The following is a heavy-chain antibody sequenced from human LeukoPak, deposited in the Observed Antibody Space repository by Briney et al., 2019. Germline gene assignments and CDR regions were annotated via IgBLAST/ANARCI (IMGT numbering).Heavy chain of an antibody. Sequence: SEILSLTCAVSSYSISSGYYWGWIRQPPGTGLEWIGSIHHSWSFFDSGSAYYSPSLKSRVTISVDMSKNQFSLKLTSVTAADTAIYYCAIRYSSSWASDGFDIWGQGTMVTVSS. CDR3: AIRYSSSWASDGFDI. V-gene: IGHV4-38-2*01. J-gene: IGHJ3*02. D-gene: IGHD6-13*01. CDR1: SYSISSGYY. CDR2: IHHSWSFFDSGSA.